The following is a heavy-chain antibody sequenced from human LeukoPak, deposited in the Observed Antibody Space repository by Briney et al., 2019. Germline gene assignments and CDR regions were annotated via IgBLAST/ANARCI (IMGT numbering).Heavy chain of an antibody. Sequence: GGSLRLSCAASGFTFDDFAMHWVRQAPGKGLEWVSGISWNSGSLGYAGSVKGRFLISRDNAKKSLTLQMNSLRTEDTALYYCARDKGGPGNDALDIWGQGTMVTVSS. J-gene: IGHJ3*02. V-gene: IGHV3-9*01. CDR1: GFTFDDFA. CDR3: ARDKGGPGNDALDI. CDR2: ISWNSGSL.